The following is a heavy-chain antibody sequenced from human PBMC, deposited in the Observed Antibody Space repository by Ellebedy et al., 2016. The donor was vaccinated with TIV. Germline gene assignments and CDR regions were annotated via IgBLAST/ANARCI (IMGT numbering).Heavy chain of an antibody. D-gene: IGHD2-2*03. CDR1: GFTFSSYD. CDR3: ANFGYCSTTSCSDNYHYYFMDF. V-gene: IGHV3-30*18. Sequence: GGSLRLXCAASGFTFSSYDLHWVRQAPGKGLDWVAVISYDGSHKYYADSVKGRFTISRDNSKNTLYLQMNSLRAEDTAVYFCANFGYCSTTSCSDNYHYYFMDFWGKGTTVTVSS. J-gene: IGHJ6*03. CDR2: ISYDGSHK.